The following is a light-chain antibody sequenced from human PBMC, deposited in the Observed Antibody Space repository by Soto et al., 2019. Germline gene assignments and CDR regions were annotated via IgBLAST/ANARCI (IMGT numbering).Light chain of an antibody. V-gene: IGKV3-20*01. CDR1: QSVSSN. Sequence: IVLTQYPATLSVSPGERSTLSCRASQSVSSNLAWYQQKPGQAPRLLIYGAFKRATGIPDRFSGSGSGTDFTLTISRMEPEDFAVYCCQQYGSSPRTFGQGTKVDI. CDR3: QQYGSSPRT. J-gene: IGKJ1*01. CDR2: GAF.